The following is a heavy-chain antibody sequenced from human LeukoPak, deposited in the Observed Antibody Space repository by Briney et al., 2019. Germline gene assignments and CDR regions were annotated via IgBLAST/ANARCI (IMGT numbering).Heavy chain of an antibody. D-gene: IGHD3-3*01. Sequence: SVKVSCTASGGTFSAHAISWVRQAPGQGLEWMGGLVPTFGTPDYAQKFQGRVTITTDESATTTYMELNSLTSEDTAVYYCARHLWSGPHYFDYWGQGTLITVSS. CDR3: ARHLWSGPHYFDY. CDR2: LVPTFGTP. V-gene: IGHV1-69*05. CDR1: GGTFSAHA. J-gene: IGHJ4*02.